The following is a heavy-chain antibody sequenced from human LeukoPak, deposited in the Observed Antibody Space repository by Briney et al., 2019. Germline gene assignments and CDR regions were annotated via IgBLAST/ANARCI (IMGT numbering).Heavy chain of an antibody. Sequence: GGSLRLSCAASGFTFSSSGMSWVRQAPGKGLDWVSDISSKGDTAYYAESVKGRFTISRDNSKNTLYLQMNSLRAEDTAVYYCAKVGSYYGSGSYYIYYWGQGTLVTVSS. CDR2: ISSKGDTA. J-gene: IGHJ4*02. CDR1: GFTFSSSG. V-gene: IGHV3-23*01. CDR3: AKVGSYYGSGSYYIYY. D-gene: IGHD3-10*01.